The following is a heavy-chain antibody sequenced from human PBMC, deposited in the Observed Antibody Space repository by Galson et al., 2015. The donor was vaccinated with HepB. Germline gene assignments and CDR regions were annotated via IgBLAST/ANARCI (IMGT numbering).Heavy chain of an antibody. CDR2: IWYDGSNK. CDR3: ARDKSNDYVLD. V-gene: IGHV3-33*08. CDR1: GFPFSSYG. Sequence: LRLSCAASGFPFSSYGMHWVRQAPGKGLEWVAVIWYDGSNKYYADSVKGRFTISRDNSKDTLYLQMNSLRAEDTAVYYCARDKSNDYVLDWGQGTLVTVSS. D-gene: IGHD4-17*01. J-gene: IGHJ4*02.